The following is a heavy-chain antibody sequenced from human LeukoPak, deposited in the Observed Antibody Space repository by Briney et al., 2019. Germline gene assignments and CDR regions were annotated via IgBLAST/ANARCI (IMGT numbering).Heavy chain of an antibody. CDR2: IYHSGST. CDR1: GGSISSGGYY. Sequence: SETLSLTCTVSGGSISSGGYYWSWIRQPPGKGLEWIGYIYHSGSTYYNPSLKSRVTISVDRSKNQFSLKLSSVTAADTAVCYCARVACSSTSCYAADYWGQGTLVTVSS. V-gene: IGHV4-30-2*01. D-gene: IGHD2-2*01. CDR3: ARVACSSTSCYAADY. J-gene: IGHJ4*02.